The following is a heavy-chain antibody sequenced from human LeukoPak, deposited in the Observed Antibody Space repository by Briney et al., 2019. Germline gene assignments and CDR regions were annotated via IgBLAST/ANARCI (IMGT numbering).Heavy chain of an antibody. D-gene: IGHD4-17*01. Sequence: GGSLRLSCAASGFTFSSYAMSWVRQAPGKGLEWVSAISGSGGSTYYADSVKGRFAISRDNSKNTLYLQMNSLRAEDTAVYYCAKRDYGDYGIDYWGQGTLVTVSS. CDR1: GFTFSSYA. CDR3: AKRDYGDYGIDY. J-gene: IGHJ4*02. V-gene: IGHV3-23*01. CDR2: ISGSGGST.